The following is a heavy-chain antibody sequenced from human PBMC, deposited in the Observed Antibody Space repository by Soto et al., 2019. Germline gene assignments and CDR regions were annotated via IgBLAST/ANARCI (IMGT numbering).Heavy chain of an antibody. CDR2: IYYSGST. J-gene: IGHJ4*02. D-gene: IGHD6-13*01. CDR1: GGSISSGGYY. Sequence: QVQLQESGPGLVKPSQTLSLTCTVSGGSISSGGYYWSWIRRHPGKGLEWIGYIYYSGSTYYNPSLKSRVTISVDTSKNQFSLKLSSVTAADTAVYYCASSLPAEDIAAAGTFDYWGQGTLVTVSS. CDR3: ASSLPAEDIAAAGTFDY. V-gene: IGHV4-31*03.